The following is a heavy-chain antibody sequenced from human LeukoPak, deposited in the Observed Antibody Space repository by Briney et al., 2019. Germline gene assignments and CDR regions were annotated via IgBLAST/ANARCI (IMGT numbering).Heavy chain of an antibody. D-gene: IGHD4-17*01. CDR2: IYYSGST. V-gene: IGHV4-59*01. CDR3: ARVVYGDYSPNWFDP. J-gene: IGHJ5*02. CDR1: GGSISSYH. Sequence: SETLSLTCTVSGGSISSYHWSWIRQPPGKGLEWIGYIYYSGSTNYNPSLKSRVTISVDTSKNQFSLKLSSVTAADTAVYYCARVVYGDYSPNWFDPWGQGTLVTVSS.